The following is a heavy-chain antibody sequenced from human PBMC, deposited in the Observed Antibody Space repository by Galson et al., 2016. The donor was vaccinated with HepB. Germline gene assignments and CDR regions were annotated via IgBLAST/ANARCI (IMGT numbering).Heavy chain of an antibody. V-gene: IGHV3-23*01. CDR2: ISGGGGST. CDR1: GFTFSSYA. J-gene: IGHJ1*01. Sequence: SLRLSCAASGFTFSSYAMSWVRQAPGKGLEWVSIISGGGGSTYYADSVKGRFTISRDSSKKTLSLQMNSLRAEDTAVYYCVRESGCSGGTCHSDRYFQHWGQGTLVTVSS. D-gene: IGHD2-15*01. CDR3: VRESGCSGGTCHSDRYFQH.